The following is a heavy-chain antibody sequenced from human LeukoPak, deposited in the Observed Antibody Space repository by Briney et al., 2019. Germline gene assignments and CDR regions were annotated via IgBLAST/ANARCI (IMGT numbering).Heavy chain of an antibody. CDR3: ARVARGVIFTYNWFDP. J-gene: IGHJ5*02. CDR1: GGSFSGYY. Sequence: SETLSLTCAVYGGSFSGYYWSWIRQPPGKGLEWIGYIYYSGSTNYNPSLKSRVTISVDASKSQFSLKLSSVTAADTAVYYCARVARGVIFTYNWFDPWGQGTLVTVSS. CDR2: IYYSGST. D-gene: IGHD3-10*01. V-gene: IGHV4-59*01.